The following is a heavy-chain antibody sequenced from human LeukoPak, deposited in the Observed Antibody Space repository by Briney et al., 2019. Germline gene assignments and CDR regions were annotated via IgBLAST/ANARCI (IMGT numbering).Heavy chain of an antibody. V-gene: IGHV3-7*01. D-gene: IGHD4-11*01. CDR1: GFTFSSYS. J-gene: IGHJ4*02. CDR3: ARDYSIDY. Sequence: GGSLRLSCAASGFTFSSYSMNWVRQAPGKGLEWVANIKQDGSEKYYVDSVKGRFTISRDNAKNSLYLQMNSLRAEDTAVYYCARDYSIDYWGQGTLVTVSS. CDR2: IKQDGSEK.